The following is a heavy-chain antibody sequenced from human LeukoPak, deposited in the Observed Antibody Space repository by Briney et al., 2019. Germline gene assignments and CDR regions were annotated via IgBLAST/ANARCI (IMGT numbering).Heavy chain of an antibody. V-gene: IGHV3-23*01. J-gene: IGHJ3*02. CDR3: ARDKDSSGWYDAFDI. CDR1: GFTFSSYA. CDR2: ISGSGGNT. D-gene: IGHD6-19*01. Sequence: GGSLRLSCAASGFTFSSYAMSWVRQAPGKGLEWVSAISGSGGNTFYADSVKGRFTISRDNSKNTLYLQMISLRAEDTAVYYCARDKDSSGWYDAFDIWGQGTMVTVSS.